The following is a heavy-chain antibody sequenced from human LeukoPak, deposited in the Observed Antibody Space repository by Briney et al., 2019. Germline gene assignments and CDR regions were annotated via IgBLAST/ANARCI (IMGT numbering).Heavy chain of an antibody. Sequence: GGSLRLSCAASGFTFSSYGMHWVRQAPGKGLEWVALIRYDGSNKYYTDSVKGRFTVSRDNSRSTLYLQMNSLRVEDTGVYYCARALSQGAGAAVPSAPIDYWGQGTLVTVSS. D-gene: IGHD2-2*01. CDR2: IRYDGSNK. CDR3: ARALSQGAGAAVPSAPIDY. V-gene: IGHV3-30*02. CDR1: GFTFSSYG. J-gene: IGHJ4*02.